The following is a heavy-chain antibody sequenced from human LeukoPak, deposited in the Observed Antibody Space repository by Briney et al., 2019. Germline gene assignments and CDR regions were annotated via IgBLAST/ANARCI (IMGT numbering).Heavy chain of an antibody. V-gene: IGHV4-31*03. CDR3: ARGGPGVTMIGEKEGAFDI. Sequence: SETLSLTCTVSGGSISSGGYYWSWIRQHPGKGLEWIGYIYYGGSTYYNPSLKSRVTISVDTSKNQFSLKLSSVTAADTAVYYCARGGPGVTMIGEKEGAFDIWGQGTMVTVSS. CDR2: IYYGGST. J-gene: IGHJ3*02. D-gene: IGHD3-22*01. CDR1: GGSISSGGYY.